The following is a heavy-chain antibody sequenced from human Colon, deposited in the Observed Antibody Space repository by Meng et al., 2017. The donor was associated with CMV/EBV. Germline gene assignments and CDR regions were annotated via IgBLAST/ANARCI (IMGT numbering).Heavy chain of an antibody. CDR1: GYSFISYG. D-gene: IGHD2-2*01. J-gene: IGHJ5*02. CDR2: INGYNGDT. Sequence: ASVKVSCKASGYSFISYGIGWVRQAPGQGLEWMGWINGYNGDTIYAQNLQGRVTMTTDTPTSTAYMELTSLRSDDTAVYYCARDLVVVIPDDLWGQGTLVTVSS. V-gene: IGHV1-18*01. CDR3: ARDLVVVIPDDL.